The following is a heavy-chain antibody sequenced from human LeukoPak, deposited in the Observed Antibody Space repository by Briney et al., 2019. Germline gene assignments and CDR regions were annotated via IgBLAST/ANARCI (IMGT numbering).Heavy chain of an antibody. CDR1: GFSFSSRA. CDR3: ATYVWETYRFSD. D-gene: IGHD3-16*02. J-gene: IGHJ4*02. V-gene: IGHV3-23*01. Sequence: GGSLRISCAASGFSFSSRALSWVRQAPGKGLEWVSTIGSTGESTFYADSVKGRFTISRDNSKDTLYLQLNSLRAEDTAIYYFATYVWETYRFSDWGQGTLVTVSS. CDR2: IGSTGEST.